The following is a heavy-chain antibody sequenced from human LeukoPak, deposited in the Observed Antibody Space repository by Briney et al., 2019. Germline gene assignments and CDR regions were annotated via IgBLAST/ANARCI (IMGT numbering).Heavy chain of an antibody. V-gene: IGHV4-39*07. Sequence: SETLSLTCTVSGGSISSSSYSWGWIRQSPGKGLAWIGTLYHSGTTYYKQSLESRVTISGDTSKNQFSLRLTSVTAADTAVYYCARDSGPSSSWYYWGQGTLVTVSS. D-gene: IGHD6-13*01. CDR1: GGSISSSSYS. CDR2: LYHSGTT. J-gene: IGHJ4*02. CDR3: ARDSGPSSSWYY.